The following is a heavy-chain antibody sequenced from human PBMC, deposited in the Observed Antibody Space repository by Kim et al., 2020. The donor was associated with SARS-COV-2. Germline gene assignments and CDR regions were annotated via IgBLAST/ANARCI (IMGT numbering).Heavy chain of an antibody. CDR2: INHSGST. J-gene: IGHJ5*02. Sequence: SETLSLTCAVYGGSFSGYYWSWIRQPPGKGLEWIGEINHSGSTNYNPSLKSRVTISVDTSKNQFSLKLSSVTAADTAVYYCARTGVWFQRSWFDPWGQGTLVTVSS. CDR3: ARTGVWFQRSWFDP. D-gene: IGHD3-9*01. CDR1: GGSFSGYY. V-gene: IGHV4-34*01.